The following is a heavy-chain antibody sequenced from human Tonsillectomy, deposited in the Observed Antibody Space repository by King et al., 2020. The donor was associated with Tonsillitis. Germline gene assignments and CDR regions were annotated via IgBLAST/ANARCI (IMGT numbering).Heavy chain of an antibody. V-gene: IGHV3-23*04. CDR3: AKSDPIEGDEPPLAFDI. D-gene: IGHD2-21*02. J-gene: IGHJ3*02. CDR2: ISGSGGST. CDR1: GFTFSSYA. Sequence: VQLVESGGGLVQPGGSLRLSCAASGFTFSSYAMSWVRQAPGKGLEWVSAISGSGGSTYYADSVKGRFTISRDNSKNTLYLQMNSLRAEDTAVYYCAKSDPIEGDEPPLAFDIWGQGTMVTVSS.